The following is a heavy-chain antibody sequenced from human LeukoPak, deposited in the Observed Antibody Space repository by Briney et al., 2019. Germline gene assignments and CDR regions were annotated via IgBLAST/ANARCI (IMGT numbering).Heavy chain of an antibody. CDR2: ISYDGSDT. D-gene: IGHD2-2*01. V-gene: IGHV3-30*18. CDR3: AKDGYPLGYCSSTSCPYYFNY. Sequence: GRSLTLSRPPSGLTFSSDGMHWVRHAPGNGLEWEAFISYDGSDTNYADSVKGRFSISRDNSKNTLYLHMNSLRTEDTAVYYCAKDGYPLGYCSSTSCPYYFNYWGQGTLVTVSS. CDR1: GLTFSSDG. J-gene: IGHJ4*02.